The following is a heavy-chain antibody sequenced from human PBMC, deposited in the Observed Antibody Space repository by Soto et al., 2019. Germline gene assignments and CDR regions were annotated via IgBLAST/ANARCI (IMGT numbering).Heavy chain of an antibody. CDR3: AKAFNIQVQGVPPPDY. V-gene: IGHV3-30*18. D-gene: IGHD3-10*01. J-gene: IGHJ4*02. Sequence: QVLLVESGGGVVQPGRSLRLTCAASGFIFMNYGMHWVRQAPGKGLEWVAVISYDGRNEYYADSVKGRFTISRDNSKNTLFLQMNSLRAEDTAVYHCAKAFNIQVQGVPPPDYWGQGTLVTVSS. CDR2: ISYDGRNE. CDR1: GFIFMNYG.